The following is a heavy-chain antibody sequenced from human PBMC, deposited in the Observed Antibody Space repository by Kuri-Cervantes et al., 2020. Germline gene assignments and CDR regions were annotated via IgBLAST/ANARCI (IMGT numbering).Heavy chain of an antibody. V-gene: IGHV4-34*01. J-gene: IGHJ4*02. CDR1: GGSISSYY. D-gene: IGHD4-23*01. CDR3: ARGGGNSPFDY. Sequence: ESLKISCTVSGGSISSYYWSWIRQPPGKGLEWIGEINHSGSTNYNPSLKSRVTISVDTSKNQFSLKLSSVTAADTAVYYCARGGGNSPFDYWGQGTLVTVSS. CDR2: INHSGST.